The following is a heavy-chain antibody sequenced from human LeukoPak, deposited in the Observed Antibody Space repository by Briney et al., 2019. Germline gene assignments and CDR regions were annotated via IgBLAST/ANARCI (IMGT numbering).Heavy chain of an antibody. CDR1: GFTFSSYA. CDR2: ISGSGGST. D-gene: IGHD3-3*01. J-gene: IGHJ4*02. V-gene: IGHV3-23*01. CDR3: AKSRLRFLEWLLDYFDY. Sequence: GGSLRLSCAASGFTFSSYAMSWVRQAPGKGLEWVSAISGSGGSTYYADSVKGRFTISRDNSNNTLYLQMNSLRAEDTAVYYCAKSRLRFLEWLLDYFDYWGQGTLVTVSS.